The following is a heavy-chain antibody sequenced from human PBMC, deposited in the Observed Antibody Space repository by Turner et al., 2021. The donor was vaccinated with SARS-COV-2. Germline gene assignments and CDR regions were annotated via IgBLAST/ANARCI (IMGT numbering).Heavy chain of an antibody. CDR2: MYYSGST. J-gene: IGHJ2*01. CDR1: GGSISSSSYY. V-gene: IGHV4-39*01. Sequence: QLQLQDSGPGLVKLSETLSRTCTVSGGSISSSSYYWGWIRQPPGKGLEWIGSMYYSGSTYYNPSLKSRVTISVDTSKNQFSLKLSSVTAADTAVYYCARRSSRLGNWYFDLWGRGTLVTVSS. D-gene: IGHD2-15*01. CDR3: ARRSSRLGNWYFDL.